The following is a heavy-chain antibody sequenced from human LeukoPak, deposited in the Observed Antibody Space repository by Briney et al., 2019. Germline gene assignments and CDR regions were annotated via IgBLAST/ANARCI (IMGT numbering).Heavy chain of an antibody. CDR2: IIPIFGTA. CDR3: ARDPNYDFWSGYYFDY. J-gene: IGHJ4*02. V-gene: IGHV1-69*05. CDR1: GGTFSSYA. D-gene: IGHD3-3*01. Sequence: SVKVSCKASGGTFSSYAISWVRQAPGQGLEWMGRIIPIFGTANYAQKFQGRVTITTDESTSTAYMELSSLRSEDTAVYYCARDPNYDFWSGYYFDYWGQGTLVTVSS.